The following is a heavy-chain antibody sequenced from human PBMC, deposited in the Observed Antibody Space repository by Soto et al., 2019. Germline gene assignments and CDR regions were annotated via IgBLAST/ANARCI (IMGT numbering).Heavy chain of an antibody. CDR2: LSWDRSRA. J-gene: IGHJ5*02. CDR3: TVTSADIVLLPSTLYFLS. V-gene: IGHV3-9*02. D-gene: IGHD2-15*01. CDR1: GSTSDHFD. Sequence: PGGSLRLSCAISGSTSDHFDMHWVREVPGKGLEWVAGLSWDRSRAGYADSVQGRFTISGDRAKNSVDLQMDSLRPADTALYYCTVTSADIVLLPSTLYFLSWGQGTLVTVSS.